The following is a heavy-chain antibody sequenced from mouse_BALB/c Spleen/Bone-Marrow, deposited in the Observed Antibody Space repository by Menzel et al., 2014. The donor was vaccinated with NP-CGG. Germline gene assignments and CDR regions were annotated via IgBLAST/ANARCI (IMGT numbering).Heavy chain of an antibody. CDR3: VRDGDYRYAWFSY. CDR2: ISDGGTYT. V-gene: IGHV5-4*02. D-gene: IGHD2-14*01. Sequence: EVMLVESGGGLVKPGGSLKLSCAASGFTFRDYYMYWVRQTPEKRLEWVATISDGGTYTYYSDSVKGRFTISRDKAKNNLYLQMTNLMSEDTAMYRCVRDGDYRYAWFSYWGQGTLVTVFA. J-gene: IGHJ3*01. CDR1: GFTFRDYY.